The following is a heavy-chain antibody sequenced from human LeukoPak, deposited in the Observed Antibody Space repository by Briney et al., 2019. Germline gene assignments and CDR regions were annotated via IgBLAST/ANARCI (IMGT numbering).Heavy chain of an antibody. D-gene: IGHD6-6*01. CDR3: ARPYSSSARGSFDI. J-gene: IGHJ3*02. Sequence: SETLSLTCSVSGGSISSYYWSWVRLPPGKGLEWIGYISYSGSTNYNPSLKSRVTISVDTSKNQFSLKLSSVTVADTAVYYCARPYSSSARGSFDIWGQGTMVTVSS. CDR1: GGSISSYY. CDR2: ISYSGST. V-gene: IGHV4-59*01.